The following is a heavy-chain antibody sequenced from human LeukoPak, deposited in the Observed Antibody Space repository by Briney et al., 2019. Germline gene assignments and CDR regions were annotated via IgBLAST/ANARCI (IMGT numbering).Heavy chain of an antibody. CDR3: VGGPTYYYMDV. Sequence: GKSLRLSCAASGSTFRNRAIHWVRQAPGKGLEWVTVISHDGGNDYYRDSVKGRFTISRDNSKNTVVLQMNSLSPDDTAVYYCVGGPTYYYMDVWGKGTTVTVSS. CDR1: GSTFRNRA. CDR2: ISHDGGND. D-gene: IGHD3-16*01. V-gene: IGHV3-30*04. J-gene: IGHJ6*03.